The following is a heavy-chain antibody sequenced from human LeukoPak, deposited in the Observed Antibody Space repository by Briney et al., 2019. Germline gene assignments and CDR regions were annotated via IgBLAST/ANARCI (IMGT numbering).Heavy chain of an antibody. CDR1: GGSFSGYY. V-gene: IGHV4-34*01. CDR3: ARGQGRRFDP. J-gene: IGHJ5*02. Sequence: SETLSLTCAVYGGSFSGYYWSWIRQPPGKGLEWIGEINHSGSTNYNPSLKSRVTISVDTSKNQFSLKLSSVTAADTAVYHCARGQGRRFDPWGQGTLVTVSS. CDR2: INHSGST.